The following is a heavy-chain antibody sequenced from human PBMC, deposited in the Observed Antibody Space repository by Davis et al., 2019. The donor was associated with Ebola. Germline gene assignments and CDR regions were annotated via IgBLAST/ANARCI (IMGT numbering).Heavy chain of an antibody. Sequence: PGGSLRLSCAASGFTFSSYGMHWVRQAPGKGLEWVAFIRYDGSNKYYADSVKGRFTISRDNSKNTLYLQMNSLRAEDTAVYYCARDYELDHYFDYWGQGTLVTVSS. V-gene: IGHV3-30*02. CDR3: ARDYELDHYFDY. D-gene: IGHD1-1*01. CDR1: GFTFSSYG. CDR2: IRYDGSNK. J-gene: IGHJ4*02.